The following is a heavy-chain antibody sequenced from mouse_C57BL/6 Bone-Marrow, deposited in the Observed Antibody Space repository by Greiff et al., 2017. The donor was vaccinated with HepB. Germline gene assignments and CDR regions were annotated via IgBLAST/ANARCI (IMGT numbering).Heavy chain of an antibody. CDR3: TEGVTTVVEDY. CDR2: IDPENGDT. V-gene: IGHV14-4*01. J-gene: IGHJ4*01. CDR1: GFNIKDDY. D-gene: IGHD1-1*01. Sequence: VQLKQSGAELVRPGASVKLSCTASGFNIKDDYMHWVKQRPEQGLEWIGWIDPENGDTEYASKFQGKATITADTSSNTAYLQLSSLTSEDTAIYYCTEGVTTVVEDYWGQGTSVTVSS.